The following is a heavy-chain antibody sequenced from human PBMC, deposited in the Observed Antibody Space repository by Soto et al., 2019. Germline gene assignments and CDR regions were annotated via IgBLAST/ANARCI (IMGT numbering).Heavy chain of an antibody. V-gene: IGHV3-33*01. D-gene: IGHD6-13*01. CDR3: ARWVAAADTDYFDY. Sequence: GGSLRVSCAASGFTFGSYGMHWVRQAPGKGLEWVAVIWYDGSNKYYADSVKGRFTISRDNSMNTLYVQMYSMRAEDTAVYYCARWVAAADTDYFDYWGQGTLVTVSS. J-gene: IGHJ4*02. CDR2: IWYDGSNK. CDR1: GFTFGSYG.